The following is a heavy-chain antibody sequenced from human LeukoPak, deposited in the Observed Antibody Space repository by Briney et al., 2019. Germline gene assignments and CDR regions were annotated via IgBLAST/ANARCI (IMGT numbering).Heavy chain of an antibody. J-gene: IGHJ4*02. V-gene: IGHV3-30*18. Sequence: GGSLRPSCATSGFTFNTYGMHWVRQAPGKGLEWVAVISYGGSEKHYADSVKGRFTISRDNSKNTLYLQMNSLRAEDTAVFYCAKGSRNMDIVATIDYWGQGSLVTVSS. CDR3: AKGSRNMDIVATIDY. CDR2: ISYGGSEK. CDR1: GFTFNTYG. D-gene: IGHD5-12*01.